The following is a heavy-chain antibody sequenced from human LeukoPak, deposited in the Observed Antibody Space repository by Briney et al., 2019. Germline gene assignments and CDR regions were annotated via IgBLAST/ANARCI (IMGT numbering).Heavy chain of an antibody. D-gene: IGHD3-9*01. V-gene: IGHV1-2*06. CDR1: GYTFTGYN. J-gene: IGHJ4*02. CDR2: INPNSGGT. Sequence: GPSWKVSCKASGYTFTGYNMHGWGQAPGQGLEWMGRINPNSGGTNYAQKFQGRVTMTRDTSISTAYMELSRLRSDDTAVYYCATSGLDYWGQGTLVTVSS. CDR3: ATSGLDY.